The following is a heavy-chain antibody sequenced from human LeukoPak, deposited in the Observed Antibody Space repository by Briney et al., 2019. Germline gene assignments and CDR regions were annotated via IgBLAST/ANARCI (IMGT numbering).Heavy chain of an antibody. CDR3: ARDPIGSSFPREVSWFDP. Sequence: TGGSQRLSCAASGFTFSSYWMHWVRQAPGKGLVWVSRINSDGSSTSYADSVKGRFTISRDNAKNTLYLQMNSLRAEDTAVYYCARDPIGSSFPREVSWFDPWGQGTLVTVSS. V-gene: IGHV3-74*01. J-gene: IGHJ5*02. D-gene: IGHD6-13*01. CDR1: GFTFSSYW. CDR2: INSDGSST.